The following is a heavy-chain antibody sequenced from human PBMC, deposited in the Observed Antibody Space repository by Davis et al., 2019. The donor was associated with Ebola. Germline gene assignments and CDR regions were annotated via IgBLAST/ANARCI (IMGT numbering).Heavy chain of an antibody. V-gene: IGHV7-4-1*02. CDR2: INTNTGNP. D-gene: IGHD2-21*02. CDR3: ARAYCGGDCSFDY. J-gene: IGHJ4*02. CDR1: GYTFTTYA. Sequence: ASVKVSCKASGYTFTTYAIHWVRQAPGQGLEWMGWINTNTGNPAYAQGFTGRFVFSLDTSVSTAYLQISSLKAEDTAVYYCARAYCGGDCSFDYWGQGTLVTVSS.